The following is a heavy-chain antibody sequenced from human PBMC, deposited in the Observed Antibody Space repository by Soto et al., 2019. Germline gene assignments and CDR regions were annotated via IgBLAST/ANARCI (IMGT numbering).Heavy chain of an antibody. CDR3: XXXXXXXXRLSFFGS. Sequence: QVQLVQSGGDVVQPGRSLTLSCAASGLSFSEYGMYWVRRAPGKGPEWVAVISYDGSDSYYADFVQGRFTITRDNSKXXXXXXXXXXXXXXXXXXXXXXXXXXXXRLSFFGSWGQGTLVTVS. V-gene: IGHV3-30*03. CDR1: GLSFSEYG. J-gene: IGHJ4*02. D-gene: IGHD3-10*01. CDR2: ISYDGSDS.